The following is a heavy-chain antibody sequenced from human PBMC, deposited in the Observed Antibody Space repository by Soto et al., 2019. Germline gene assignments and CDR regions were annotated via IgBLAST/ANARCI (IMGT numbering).Heavy chain of an antibody. V-gene: IGHV3-9*01. Sequence: GGSLRLSCAASGFTYDDYGMHWVRQAPGKGLEWVSGINWNSGTMVYRDSVKGRFTISRDNARNSLYLQMNSLRAEDTAVYFCAKDLWELSYYFDYWGQGSLVTVSS. J-gene: IGHJ4*02. CDR1: GFTYDDYG. D-gene: IGHD1-26*01. CDR3: AKDLWELSYYFDY. CDR2: INWNSGTM.